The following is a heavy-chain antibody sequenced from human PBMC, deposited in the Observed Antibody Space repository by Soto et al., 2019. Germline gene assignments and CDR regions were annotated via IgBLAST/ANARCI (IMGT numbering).Heavy chain of an antibody. Sequence: QVKLQESSPGLVKPSGTLSLTCAVSGGSISSSHWWSWVRQPPGTGLEWIGEIYHSGNTNYNPSLKSRGTMAVDKSRNQFSLKLSSVTAADTAVYYCARRWGEGRVDYGGQGTLFTVSS. D-gene: IGHD3-10*01. CDR1: GGSISSSHW. J-gene: IGHJ4*02. V-gene: IGHV4-4*02. CDR2: IYHSGNT. CDR3: ARRWGEGRVDY.